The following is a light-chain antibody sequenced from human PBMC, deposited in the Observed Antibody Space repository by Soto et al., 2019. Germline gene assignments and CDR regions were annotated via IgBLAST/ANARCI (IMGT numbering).Light chain of an antibody. CDR1: QSVSNNY. CDR2: AAS. Sequence: EIVLTQSPGTLSLSPGERATVSCRASQSVSNNYLAWYKQKPGQAPRLLIYAASNRARGIPDRFGGSGSGADFTLTVSRLETEDFAVYYCQQYGTAPRTFGQGTKVEI. CDR3: QQYGTAPRT. J-gene: IGKJ1*01. V-gene: IGKV3-20*01.